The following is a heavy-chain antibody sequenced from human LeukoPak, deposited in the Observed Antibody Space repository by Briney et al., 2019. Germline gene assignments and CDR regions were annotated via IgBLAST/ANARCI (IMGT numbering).Heavy chain of an antibody. D-gene: IGHD2-15*01. CDR2: INPSGGST. Sequence: ASVKVSCKASGYTFTGHYIHWVRQAPGQGLEWMAIINPSGGSTTYAQEFQGRVTMTRDTSTSTAYMELSSLRSEDTAVYYCARDRGYCSGGSCYSDGYYYYGMDVWGQGTTVTVSS. J-gene: IGHJ6*02. V-gene: IGHV1-46*01. CDR3: ARDRGYCSGGSCYSDGYYYYGMDV. CDR1: GYTFTGHY.